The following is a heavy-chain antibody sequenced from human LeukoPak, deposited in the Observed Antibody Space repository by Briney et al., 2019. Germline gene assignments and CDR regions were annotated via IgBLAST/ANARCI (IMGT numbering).Heavy chain of an antibody. CDR1: GFTFSSYE. J-gene: IGHJ6*02. Sequence: GGSLRLSCAASGFTFSSYEMNWVRQAPGKGLEWVSYISSSGSTIYYADSVKGRFTISRDNAKNSLYLQMNSLRVEDTAVYYCARGDPVRYGMEVWGQGTTVTVSS. CDR3: ARGDPVRYGMEV. CDR2: ISSSGSTI. V-gene: IGHV3-48*03. D-gene: IGHD3-10*02.